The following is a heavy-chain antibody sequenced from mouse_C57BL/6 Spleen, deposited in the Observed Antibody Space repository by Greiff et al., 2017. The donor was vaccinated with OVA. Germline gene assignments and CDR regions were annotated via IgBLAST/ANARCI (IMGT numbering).Heavy chain of an antibody. Sequence: QVQLQQSGPELVKPGASVKISCKASGYAFSSSWMNWVKQRPGKGLEWIGRIYPGDGDTNYNGKFKGKATLTADKSSSTAYMQLSSLTSEDSAVYFCARSYYRRDYAMDYWGQGTSVTVSS. CDR2: IYPGDGDT. V-gene: IGHV1-82*01. J-gene: IGHJ4*01. CDR1: GYAFSSSW. CDR3: ARSYYRRDYAMDY. D-gene: IGHD2-12*01.